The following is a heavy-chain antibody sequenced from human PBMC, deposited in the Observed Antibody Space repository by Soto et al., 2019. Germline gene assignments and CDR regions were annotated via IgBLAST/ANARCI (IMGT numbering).Heavy chain of an antibody. D-gene: IGHD2-15*01. J-gene: IGHJ5*02. CDR3: ARELLPNWFDP. CDR1: GGSISSYY. Sequence: SETLSLTCTVSGGSISSYYWSWIRQPPGKGLEWIGYIYYSGSTNYNPSLKSRVTISVDTSKNQFSPKLSSVTAADTAVYYCARELLPNWFDPWGQRTLDTFSS. CDR2: IYYSGST. V-gene: IGHV4-59*01.